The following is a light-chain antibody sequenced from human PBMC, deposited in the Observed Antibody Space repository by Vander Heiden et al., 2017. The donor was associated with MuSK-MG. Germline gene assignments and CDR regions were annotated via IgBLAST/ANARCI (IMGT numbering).Light chain of an antibody. CDR3: QQSDTSLLT. V-gene: IGKV1-39*01. J-gene: IGKJ4*01. CDR1: QSISNY. CDR2: AAS. Sequence: DIQMTQSPSSLSASVGDRVTITCRASQSISNYLNWYQQKAGKPPKLLIYAASRLQSGVPSRFSGSGSGTDFTLTISKLQPEDFATYHCQQSDTSLLTFGGGTKVEIK.